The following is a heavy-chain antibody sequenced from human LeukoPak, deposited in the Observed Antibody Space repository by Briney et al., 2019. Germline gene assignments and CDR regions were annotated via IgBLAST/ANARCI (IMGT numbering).Heavy chain of an antibody. Sequence: PGGSLTLSCLASGFTFSDYYMSWIRQAPENGMEWVSYISTSVRTMYYTESLKGRFTISRDKSTNPLYLQTNSLRANEPAVYYCARKTVSFDGWGQGTLVTVSS. CDR1: GFTFSDYY. D-gene: IGHD3-16*01. J-gene: IGHJ4*02. V-gene: IGHV3-11*04. CDR2: ISTSVRTM. CDR3: ARKTVSFDG.